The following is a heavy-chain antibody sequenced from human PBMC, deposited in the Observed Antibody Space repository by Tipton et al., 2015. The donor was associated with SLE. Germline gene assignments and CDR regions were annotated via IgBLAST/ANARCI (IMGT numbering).Heavy chain of an antibody. CDR1: GGSFGGYY. V-gene: IGHV4-59*12. J-gene: IGHJ4*02. CDR3: ARGEYSGSEPYFDH. D-gene: IGHD6-19*01. Sequence: TLSLTCSIYGGSFGGYYWSWIRQPPGKGLEWIAYISYIGTADYSPSLKSRVTISLDTSMNQFSLKLNSVTAADTALYFCARGEYSGSEPYFDHWGQGTLVTVSS. CDR2: ISYIGTA.